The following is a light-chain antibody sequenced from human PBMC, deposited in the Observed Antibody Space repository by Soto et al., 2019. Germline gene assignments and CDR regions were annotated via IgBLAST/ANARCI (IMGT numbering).Light chain of an antibody. CDR2: DAS. V-gene: IGKV3-11*01. CDR1: QSVSSY. CDR3: QQRSNWPLT. Sequence: EIGLTQSPATLSLSTGERATLSCRAGQSVSSYLSWYQQKPGQAPRLLIYDASNRATGIPARFSGSGSGTDFTITISSLEPEDFAVYYCQQRSNWPLTFGGGTRWIS. J-gene: IGKJ4*01.